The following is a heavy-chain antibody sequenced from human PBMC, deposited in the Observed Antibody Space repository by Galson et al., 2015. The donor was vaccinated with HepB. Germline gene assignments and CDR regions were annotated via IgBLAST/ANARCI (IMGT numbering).Heavy chain of an antibody. J-gene: IGHJ4*02. CDR3: VRDPPLGTPFDH. V-gene: IGHV3-21*01. CDR2: IGSSSSYT. D-gene: IGHD7-27*01. CDR1: GFTFSSYN. Sequence: SLRLSCAGSGFTFSSYNMNWVRQAPGKGLEWVASIGSSSSYTYYADSLKGRFTISRDNAKNSLYLQMNSLRPEDTAVYYCVRDPPLGTPFDHWGQGTLVTVSS.